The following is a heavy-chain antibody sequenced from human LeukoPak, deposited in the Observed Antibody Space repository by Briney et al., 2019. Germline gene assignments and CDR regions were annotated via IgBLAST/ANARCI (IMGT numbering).Heavy chain of an antibody. J-gene: IGHJ4*02. CDR3: AGGWHWLVTNYFDY. D-gene: IGHD6-19*01. CDR2: INHSGST. Sequence: PSETPSLTCAVYGGSFSGYYWSWIRQPPGKGLEWIGEINHSGSTNYNPSLKSRVTISVDTSKNQFSLKLSSVTAADTAVYYCAGGWHWLVTNYFDYWGQGTLVTVSS. CDR1: GGSFSGYY. V-gene: IGHV4-34*01.